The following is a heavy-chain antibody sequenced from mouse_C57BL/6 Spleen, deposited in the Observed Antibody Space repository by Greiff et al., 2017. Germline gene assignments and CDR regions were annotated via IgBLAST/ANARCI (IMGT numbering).Heavy chain of an antibody. Sequence: VQLQQPGAELVKPGASVKLSCKASGYTFTSYWMHWVKQRPGRGLEWIGRIDPNSGGTKYNEKFKSKATLTVDKPSSTAYMQLSSLTSEDSAVYYCAKTTIVTDYYAMDYWGQGTSVTVSS. CDR2: IDPNSGGT. V-gene: IGHV1-72*01. D-gene: IGHD2-5*01. CDR3: AKTTIVTDYYAMDY. J-gene: IGHJ4*01. CDR1: GYTFTSYW.